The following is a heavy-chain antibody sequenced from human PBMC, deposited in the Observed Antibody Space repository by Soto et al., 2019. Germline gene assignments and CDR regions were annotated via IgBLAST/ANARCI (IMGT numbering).Heavy chain of an antibody. CDR2: IYYSGST. V-gene: IGHV4-31*03. CDR1: GGSISSGGYY. CDR3: ARAPTGYSSSWYDY. D-gene: IGHD6-13*01. J-gene: IGHJ4*02. Sequence: QVQLQESGPGLVKPSQTLSLTCTVSGGSISSGGYYWSWIRQHPGKGLEWIGYIYYSGSTYYTPSLQSRVTISVDTSKNQFSLKLSSVTAADTAVYYGARAPTGYSSSWYDYWGQGTLVTVSS.